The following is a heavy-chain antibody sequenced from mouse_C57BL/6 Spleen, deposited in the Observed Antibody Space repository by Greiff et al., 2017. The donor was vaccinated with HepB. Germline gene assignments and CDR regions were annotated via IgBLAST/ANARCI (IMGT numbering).Heavy chain of an antibody. CDR3: ARGGYDYGDYYAMDY. J-gene: IGHJ4*01. CDR1: GYSITSGYD. D-gene: IGHD2-4*01. Sequence: EVKLVESGPGMVKPSQSLSLTCTVTGYSITSGYDWHWIRHFPGNKLEWMGYISYSGSTNYNPSLKSRISITHDTSKNHFFLKLNSVTTEDTATYYCARGGYDYGDYYAMDYWGQGTSVTVSS. V-gene: IGHV3-1*01. CDR2: ISYSGST.